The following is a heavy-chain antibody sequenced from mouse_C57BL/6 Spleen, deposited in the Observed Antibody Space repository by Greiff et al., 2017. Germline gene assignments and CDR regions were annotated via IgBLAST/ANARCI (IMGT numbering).Heavy chain of an antibody. CDR2: IHPNSGST. J-gene: IGHJ1*03. CDR3: ARLDYEGYFDV. CDR1: GYTFTSYW. Sequence: VQLQQPGAELVRPGSSVKLSCKASGYTFTSYWMHWVKQRPGQGLEWIGMIHPNSGSTNYNEKFKSKATLTVDKSSSTAYMQLSSLTSEDSAVYYCARLDYEGYFDVWGTGTTVTVSS. V-gene: IGHV1-64*01. D-gene: IGHD1-1*01.